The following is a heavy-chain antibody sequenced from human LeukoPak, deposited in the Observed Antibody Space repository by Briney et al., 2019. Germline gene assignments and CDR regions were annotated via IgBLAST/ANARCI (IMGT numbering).Heavy chain of an antibody. J-gene: IGHJ3*02. CDR3: AKDDSGSYSIFRVGSCAFDI. D-gene: IGHD1-26*01. V-gene: IGHV3-23*01. CDR1: GFTFSSYA. Sequence: PGGSLRLSCAASGFTFSSYAMSWVRQAPGKGLEWVSAISGSGGSTYYADSVKGRFTISRDNSKNTLYLQMNSLRAEDTAVYYCAKDDSGSYSIFRVGSCAFDIWGQGTMVTVSS. CDR2: ISGSGGST.